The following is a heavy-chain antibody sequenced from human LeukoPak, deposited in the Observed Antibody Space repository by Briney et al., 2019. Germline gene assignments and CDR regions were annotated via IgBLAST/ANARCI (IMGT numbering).Heavy chain of an antibody. D-gene: IGHD3-10*01. CDR3: GKDTKVYYGSGSYAPDY. J-gene: IGHJ4*02. Sequence: DSVKGRFTISRDNAKNTLYLQMNSLRAEETAVYYCGKDTKVYYGSGSYAPDYWGRGTLVTVSS. V-gene: IGHV3-30*02.